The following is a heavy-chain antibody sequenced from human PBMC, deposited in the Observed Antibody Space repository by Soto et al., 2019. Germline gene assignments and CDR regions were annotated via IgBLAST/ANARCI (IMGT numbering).Heavy chain of an antibody. CDR3: ATGAARYGGRYYYGMDV. V-gene: IGHV1-69*06. Sequence: QVQLVQSGAEVKKPGSSVKVSCKASGGTFSSYAISWVRQAPGQGLEWMGGIIPIFGTANYAQKFQGRVTITADKSTSTAYMELSSLRSEDTAVYYCATGAARYGGRYYYGMDVWGQGTTVTVSS. J-gene: IGHJ6*02. CDR1: GGTFSSYA. CDR2: IIPIFGTA. D-gene: IGHD6-6*01.